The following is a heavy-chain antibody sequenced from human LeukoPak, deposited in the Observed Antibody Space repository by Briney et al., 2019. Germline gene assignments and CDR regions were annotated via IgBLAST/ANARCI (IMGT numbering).Heavy chain of an antibody. CDR1: GFTFSSYA. D-gene: IGHD3-22*01. CDR2: ISYDGSNK. CDR3: ARDPFDYDSSGYNGYFDY. Sequence: PGRSLRLSCAASGFTFSSYAMHWVRQAPGKGLEWVAVISYDGSNKYYADPVKGRFTISRDNSKNTLYLQMNSLRAEDTAVYYCARDPFDYDSSGYNGYFDYWGQGTLVTVSS. J-gene: IGHJ4*02. V-gene: IGHV3-30*01.